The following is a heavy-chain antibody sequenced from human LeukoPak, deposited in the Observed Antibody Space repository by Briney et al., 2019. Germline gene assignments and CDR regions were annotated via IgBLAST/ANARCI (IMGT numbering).Heavy chain of an antibody. CDR2: INDRGGYI. J-gene: IGHJ4*02. CDR1: GFTFSMYS. CDR3: VKERDRGIEVADDFDY. V-gene: IGHV3-23*01. D-gene: IGHD6-19*01. Sequence: GGSLRLSCEASGFTFSMYSMAWVRQAPGKGLEWVSVINDRGGYIQDADSVKGRFTISRDNSQNTLFLQMNNLRDEDTAVYYCVKERDRGIEVADDFDYWGQGTLVTVSS.